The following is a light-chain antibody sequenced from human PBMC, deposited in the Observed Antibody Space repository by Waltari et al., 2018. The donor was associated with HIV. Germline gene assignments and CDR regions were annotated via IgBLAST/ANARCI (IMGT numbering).Light chain of an antibody. CDR1: SSDIGGYNY. CDR2: EVS. Sequence: QSALPQPASVSGSPGQSITIPCTGTSSDIGGYNYVYWHQHHPGRAPKLIIFEVSNRPSGVSNRFSGSKSGNTASLIISGLLAEDDADYYCSSYTSGTTWVFGGGTKLTVL. CDR3: SSYTSGTTWV. J-gene: IGLJ3*02. V-gene: IGLV2-14*01.